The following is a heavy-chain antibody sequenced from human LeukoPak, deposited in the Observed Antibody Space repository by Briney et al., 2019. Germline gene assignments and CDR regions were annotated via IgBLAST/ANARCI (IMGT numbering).Heavy chain of an antibody. V-gene: IGHV3-21*01. CDR1: GFTFSSYS. CDR2: ISSSSSYI. Sequence: GGSLRLSCAASGFTFSSYSMNWVRQAPGKGLEWVPSISSSSSYIYYADSVKGRFTISRDNAKNSLYLQMNSLRAEDTAVYYCARDGRYSYGPYDAFDIWGQGTMVTVSS. CDR3: ARDGRYSYGPYDAFDI. D-gene: IGHD5-18*01. J-gene: IGHJ3*02.